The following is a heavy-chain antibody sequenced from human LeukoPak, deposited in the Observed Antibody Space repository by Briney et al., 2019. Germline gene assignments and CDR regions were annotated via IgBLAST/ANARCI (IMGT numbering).Heavy chain of an antibody. V-gene: IGHV3-21*01. D-gene: IGHD1-26*01. CDR2: ISSSSSYI. Sequence: GGSLRLSCAASGFTFSSYSMNWVRQAPGKGLEWVSSISSSSSYIYYADSVKGRFTISRDNAKNSLYLQMNSLRAEDTAVYYCASRFGSYYAFDYWGQGTLVTVSS. CDR3: ASRFGSYYAFDY. J-gene: IGHJ4*02. CDR1: GFTFSSYS.